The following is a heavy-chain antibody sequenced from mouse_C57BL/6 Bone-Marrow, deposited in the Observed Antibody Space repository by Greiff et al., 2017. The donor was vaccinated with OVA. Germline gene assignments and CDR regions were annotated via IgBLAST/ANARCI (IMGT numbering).Heavy chain of an antibody. Sequence: QVHVKQSGAELAKPGASVKLSCKASGYTFTSYWMHWVKQRPGQGLEWIGYINPSSGYTKYNQKFKDKATLTADKSSSTAYMQLSSLTYEDSAVYYCAKDSSGYIDYWGQGTTLTVSS. CDR3: AKDSSGYIDY. J-gene: IGHJ2*01. CDR2: INPSSGYT. CDR1: GYTFTSYW. V-gene: IGHV1-7*01. D-gene: IGHD3-2*02.